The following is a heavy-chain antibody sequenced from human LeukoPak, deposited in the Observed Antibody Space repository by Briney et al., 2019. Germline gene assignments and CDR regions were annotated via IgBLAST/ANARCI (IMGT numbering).Heavy chain of an antibody. J-gene: IGHJ6*03. CDR2: ISSSGSTT. Sequence: PGGSLRLSCAASGFTFTSYEMNWDRQAPGKGLEWVSYISSSGSTTYYADSMKGRFTISRDNAKNSLYLQMNSLRAEDTAVYYCARSPAGANYYLDVWGKGTTVTISS. CDR3: ARSPAGANYYLDV. V-gene: IGHV3-48*03. CDR1: GFTFTSYE. D-gene: IGHD1-14*01.